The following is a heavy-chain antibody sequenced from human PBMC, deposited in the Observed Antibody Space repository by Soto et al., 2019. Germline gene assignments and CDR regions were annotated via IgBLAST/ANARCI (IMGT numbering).Heavy chain of an antibody. J-gene: IGHJ4*02. D-gene: IGHD3-22*01. CDR2: TSHTGTT. CDR1: GVSISSDY. V-gene: IGHV4-4*09. CDR3: ARAYYYDSSGYSH. Sequence: PSETLSLTCTVSGVSISSDYWTWIRQSPGKGLEWIAYTSHTGTTDYNPSLKSRVTISVDTSKNQFSLKLSSVTAADTAVYYCARAYYYDSSGYSHWGQGTLVTVSS.